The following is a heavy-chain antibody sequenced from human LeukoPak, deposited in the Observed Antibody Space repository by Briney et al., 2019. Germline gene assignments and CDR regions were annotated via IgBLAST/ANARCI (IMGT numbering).Heavy chain of an antibody. CDR1: GGSISSGGYY. CDR3: ASNGSSGYYDAFDI. CDR2: IYYSGST. V-gene: IGHV4-39*01. Sequence: SETLSLTCTVSGGSISSGGYYWGWIRQPPGKGLEWIGSIYYSGSTYYNPSLKSRVTISVDTSKNQFSLKLSSVTAADTAVYYCASNGSSGYYDAFDIWGQGTMVTVSS. J-gene: IGHJ3*02. D-gene: IGHD3-22*01.